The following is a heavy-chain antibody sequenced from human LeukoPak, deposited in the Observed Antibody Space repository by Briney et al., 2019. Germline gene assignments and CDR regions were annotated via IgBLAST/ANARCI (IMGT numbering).Heavy chain of an antibody. D-gene: IGHD5/OR15-5a*01. J-gene: IGHJ4*02. CDR3: AREPDTVSSDY. V-gene: IGHV3-7*03. CDR1: GFTFSSYW. Sequence: GGSLRLSCVASGFTFSSYWMSWYRQVPGKGLEWVANINQDGSQKSFVGSVKDRFTISRDNAKNSVYLQMNTLRADDTGLYYCAREPDTVSSDYWGQGTLVTVSS. CDR2: INQDGSQK.